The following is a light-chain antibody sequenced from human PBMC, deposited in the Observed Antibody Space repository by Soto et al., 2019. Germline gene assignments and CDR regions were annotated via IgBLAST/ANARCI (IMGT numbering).Light chain of an antibody. CDR2: EVS. V-gene: IGLV2-14*01. Sequence: QSALAQPASVSGSPGQSITISCTGTSSDVGGYNYVSWYQQHPGKAPKLMIYEVSNRPSGVSNRFSGSKSGNTASLTISGLQAEDEADYYCSSYTSSSTPHYVFGTGTKVTVL. CDR1: SSDVGGYNY. CDR3: SSYTSSSTPHYV. J-gene: IGLJ1*01.